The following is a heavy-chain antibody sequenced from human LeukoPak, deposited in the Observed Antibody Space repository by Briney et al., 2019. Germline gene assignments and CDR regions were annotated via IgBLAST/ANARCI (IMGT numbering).Heavy chain of an antibody. J-gene: IGHJ3*02. CDR2: ICSGGST. V-gene: IGHV3-53*01. Sequence: GGSLRLSCAASGFTVSSKYMSWVRQAPGKGLEWVSVICSGGSTYYADSVKGRFTISRDNTKSTVYLQMNNLGAEDTAVYYCARGRNIYSYDAFDIWGQGTMVIVSS. CDR3: ARGRNIYSYDAFDI. CDR1: GFTVSSKY. D-gene: IGHD2-15*01.